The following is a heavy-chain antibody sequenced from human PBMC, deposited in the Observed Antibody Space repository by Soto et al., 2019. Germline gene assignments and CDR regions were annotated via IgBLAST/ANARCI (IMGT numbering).Heavy chain of an antibody. D-gene: IGHD2-8*01. J-gene: IGHJ5*02. V-gene: IGHV2-70*01. CDR1: GFSLSTSGMC. CDR2: IDWDDDK. CDR3: ARSRPYCTNGVCYRGYNWFDP. Sequence: GSGPTLVNPTQTLTLTCTFSGFSLSTSGMCVSWIRQPPGKALEWLALIDWDDDKYYSTSLKTRLTISKDTSKTQVVLTMTNMDPVDTATYYCARSRPYCTNGVCYRGYNWFDPWGQGTLVTVSS.